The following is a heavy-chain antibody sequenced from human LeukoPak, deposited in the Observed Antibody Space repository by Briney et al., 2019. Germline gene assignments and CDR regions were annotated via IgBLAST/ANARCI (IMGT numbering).Heavy chain of an antibody. V-gene: IGHV3-7*03. CDR2: IKQDGSEK. CDR1: GFTFSSYA. D-gene: IGHD5-24*01. J-gene: IGHJ5*02. CDR3: ARASDPWLQLT. Sequence: PGGSLRLSCAASGFTFSSYAMHWVRQAAGKGLEWVGNIKQDGSEKRYADSVRGRFSISRDNAQTSLYLQMNSLRAEDTAVYYCARASDPWLQLTWGQGTLVTVSS.